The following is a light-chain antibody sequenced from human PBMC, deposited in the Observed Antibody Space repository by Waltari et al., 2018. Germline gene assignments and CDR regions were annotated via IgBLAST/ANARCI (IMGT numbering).Light chain of an antibody. V-gene: IGLV2-14*01. CDR1: RSHVGFYDF. CDR3: SSYTRRSYWV. J-gene: IGLJ3*02. CDR2: KVN. Sequence: QSALTQPASVSGSPGQSITISCTGTRSHVGFYDFVSCSQQHPGKAPKVMIYKVNNRPSGVSNRFSGSKSANTASLTISGLQAEDEADYYCSSYTRRSYWVFGGGTQLTVL.